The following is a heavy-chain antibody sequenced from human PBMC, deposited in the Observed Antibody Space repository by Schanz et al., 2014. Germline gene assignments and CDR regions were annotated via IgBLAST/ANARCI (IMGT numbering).Heavy chain of an antibody. J-gene: IGHJ6*02. CDR3: ARFPHYYGMDV. Sequence: QVHLVQSGTEVKKPGASVKVSCKTSGYIFTTYGISWVRQAPGQGLEYMGWITTHNGNAKYAQQFRGRVTLTTDTSTNTAYMELGSLRYDDTAIYYCARFPHYYGMDVWGQGTTVTVSS. CDR2: ITTHNGNA. V-gene: IGHV1-18*01. CDR1: GYIFTTYG.